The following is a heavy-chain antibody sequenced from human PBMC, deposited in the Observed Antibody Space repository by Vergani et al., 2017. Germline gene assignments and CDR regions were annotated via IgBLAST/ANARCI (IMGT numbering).Heavy chain of an antibody. V-gene: IGHV4-38-2*01. CDR1: DSSIMTNPY. Sequence: QVQLQESGPGLVKPSETLTLTCDVSDSSIMTNPYWGWFRQSPGKGLEWIGCINHSGDTHYNSSLKSRVSISIVSSSKFSLSLTSVTAADTAIYSCARHRGSGGFFPSSYFYGMDVWGHGTTVTVSS. CDR3: ARHRGSGGFFPSSYFYGMDV. J-gene: IGHJ6*02. D-gene: IGHD3-10*01. CDR2: INHSGDT.